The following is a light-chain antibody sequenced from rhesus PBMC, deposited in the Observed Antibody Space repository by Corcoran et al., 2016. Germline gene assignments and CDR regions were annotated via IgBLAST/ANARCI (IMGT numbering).Light chain of an antibody. J-gene: IGKJ2*01. CDR1: QSPLHSSGNTY. V-gene: IGKV2-91*01. CDR2: LVS. CDR3: MQVIQLPYS. Sequence: DIVMTQTPLSLPVTPGEPASISCRSSQSPLHSSGNTYLYWYLQKPGQSPQLLIYLVSNRASGVPDRFSGSGSGTDFTLKISRVEAEDFEVYYCMQVIQLPYSFGQGTKVEIK.